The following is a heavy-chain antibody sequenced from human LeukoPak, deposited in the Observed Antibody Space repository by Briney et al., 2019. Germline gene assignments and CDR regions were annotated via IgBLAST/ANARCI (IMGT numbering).Heavy chain of an antibody. V-gene: IGHV3-30*04. Sequence: GGSLRLSCAASGFTFTNYAMHWVRQAPGKGLEWVAIISFDGSYKYYADSVKGRFTISRDNAKNTLFLQMNSLRAEDTAVYYCARRGTGHGMDVWGQGTTVIVSS. CDR2: ISFDGSYK. D-gene: IGHD1-1*01. J-gene: IGHJ6*02. CDR1: GFTFTNYA. CDR3: ARRGTGHGMDV.